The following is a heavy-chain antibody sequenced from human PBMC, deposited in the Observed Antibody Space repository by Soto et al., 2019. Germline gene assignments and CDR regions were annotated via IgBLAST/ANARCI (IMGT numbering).Heavy chain of an antibody. J-gene: IGHJ3*02. Sequence: GASVKVSCKASGGTFSSYAISWVRQAPGQGLEWMGGIIPIFGTANYAQKFQGRVTITADESTSTAYMELSSLRSEDTAVYYCASTLGIDAFDIWGQGTMVTVSS. CDR2: IIPIFGTA. V-gene: IGHV1-69*13. CDR3: ASTLGIDAFDI. CDR1: GGTFSSYA. D-gene: IGHD1-26*01.